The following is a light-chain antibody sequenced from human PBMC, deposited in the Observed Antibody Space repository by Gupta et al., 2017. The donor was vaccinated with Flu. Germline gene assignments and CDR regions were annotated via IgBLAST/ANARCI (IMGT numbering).Light chain of an antibody. Sequence: SATLLCRASRSSGTYLALDQHKPGQAPRLLIYDASTRDSGIPARFSGSGSGTDFTFTINSREPEDFAVYYCQQRGNWPPGATFGGGTKVEIK. V-gene: IGKV3-11*01. J-gene: IGKJ4*01. CDR1: RSSGTY. CDR2: DAS. CDR3: QQRGNWPPGAT.